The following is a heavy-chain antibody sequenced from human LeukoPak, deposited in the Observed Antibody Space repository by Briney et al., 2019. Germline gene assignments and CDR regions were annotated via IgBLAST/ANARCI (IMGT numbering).Heavy chain of an antibody. CDR3: AKEEVVPAAIGEYFQH. CDR1: GFTFSSYG. V-gene: IGHV3-30*02. D-gene: IGHD2-2*02. J-gene: IGHJ1*01. CDR2: IRYDGSNK. Sequence: GGSLRLSCAASGFTFSSYGMHWVRQAPGKGLEWVAFIRYDGSNKYYADSVKGRFTISRDNSKNTLYLQMNSLRAEDTAVYYCAKEEVVPAAIGEYFQHWGQGTLVTVSS.